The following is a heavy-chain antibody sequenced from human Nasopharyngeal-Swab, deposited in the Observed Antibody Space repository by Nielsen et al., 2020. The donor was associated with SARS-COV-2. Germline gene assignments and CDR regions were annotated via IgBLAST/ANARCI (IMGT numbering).Heavy chain of an antibody. V-gene: IGHV3-23*01. CDR2: IRGSGGNT. D-gene: IGHD4-23*01. CDR3: AKHYGGNSRHFEY. J-gene: IGHJ4*02. Sequence: GESLKISCAASGFTFSSYGIHWVRQAPGKGLEWVSAIRGSGGNTYYADSVKGRFTISRDNSKNTLHLQMNSLRAEDTAVYYCAKHYGGNSRHFEYWGQGTLVTVSS. CDR1: GFTFSSYG.